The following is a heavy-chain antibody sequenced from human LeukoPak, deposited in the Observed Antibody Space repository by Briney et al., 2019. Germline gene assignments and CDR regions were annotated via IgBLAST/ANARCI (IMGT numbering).Heavy chain of an antibody. D-gene: IGHD1-14*01. Sequence: GSSVKVSFKASGGTFSSYAISWVRQAPGQGLEWMGGIIPIFGTANYAQKFQGRVTITADESTSTAYMELSSLRSEDTAVYYCARDDRWRTGGSDYWGQGTLVTVSS. CDR3: ARDDRWRTGGSDY. CDR2: IIPIFGTA. J-gene: IGHJ4*02. CDR1: GGTFSSYA. V-gene: IGHV1-69*01.